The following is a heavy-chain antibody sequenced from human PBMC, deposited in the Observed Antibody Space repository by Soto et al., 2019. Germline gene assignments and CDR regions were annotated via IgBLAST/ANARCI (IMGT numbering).Heavy chain of an antibody. V-gene: IGHV1-46*03. D-gene: IGHD2-15*01. Sequence: ASVKVSCKASGYTFTSYYMHWVRQAPRQGLEWMGIINPSGGSTSYAQKFQGRVTMTRDTSTSTVYMELSSLRSEDTAVYYCARGYCSGGSCYYYYGMDVWGQGTTVTVSS. CDR3: ARGYCSGGSCYYYYGMDV. CDR2: INPSGGST. CDR1: GYTFTSYY. J-gene: IGHJ6*02.